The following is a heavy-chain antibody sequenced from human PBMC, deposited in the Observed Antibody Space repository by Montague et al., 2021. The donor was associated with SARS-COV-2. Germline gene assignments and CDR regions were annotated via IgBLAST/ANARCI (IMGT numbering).Heavy chain of an antibody. CDR3: ATEMPAYDVFDI. J-gene: IGHJ3*02. V-gene: IGHV4-61*08. CDR1: GGSVTSGDYY. CDR2: IYNTGRT. D-gene: IGHD2-2*01. Sequence: SETLSPTCTVSGGSVTSGDYYWTWIRQPPGKGLEWIGYIYNTGRTNYNPSLKSRVTISMDTSKNQFSLKVDSESAADTAVYYCATEMPAYDVFDIWGQGTMVTVSS.